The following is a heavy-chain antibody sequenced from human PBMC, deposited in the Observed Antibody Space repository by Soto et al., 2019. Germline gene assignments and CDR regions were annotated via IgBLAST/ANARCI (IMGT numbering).Heavy chain of an antibody. J-gene: IGHJ4*02. Sequence: QVTLKESGPVLVKPTETLTLTCTVSGFSLSNARMGVSWIRQPPGKALEWLAHIFSNDEKSYSTSLKSRLTISKDTSKSQLVLTMTNMDPVDTATYYCARIRIGYYYDSSGYYYDYWGQGTLVTVSS. CDR3: ARIRIGYYYDSSGYYYDY. CDR2: IFSNDEK. V-gene: IGHV2-26*01. D-gene: IGHD3-22*01. CDR1: GFSLSNARMG.